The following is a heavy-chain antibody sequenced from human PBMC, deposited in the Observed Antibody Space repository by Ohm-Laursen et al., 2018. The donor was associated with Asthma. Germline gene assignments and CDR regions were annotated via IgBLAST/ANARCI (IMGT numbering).Heavy chain of an antibody. CDR2: ITSKTDGGTT. J-gene: IGHJ6*02. CDR1: GFTFGNAW. Sequence: GSLRLSCAASGFTFGNAWMTWVRQAPGKGLEWVGRITSKTDGGTTDYAAPVKGRFTISRDDSKNTLYLQMNSLKTEDTAVYYCSTISLKTSLFYYYGMDVWGQGTTVTVSS. CDR3: STISLKTSLFYYYGMDV. V-gene: IGHV3-15*01.